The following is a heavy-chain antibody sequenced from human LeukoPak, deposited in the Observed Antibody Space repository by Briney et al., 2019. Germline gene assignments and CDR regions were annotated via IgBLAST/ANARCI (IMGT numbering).Heavy chain of an antibody. CDR3: ARGRVGGRSGTDY. J-gene: IGHJ4*01. D-gene: IGHD1-26*01. CDR2: VSSGSSTI. V-gene: IGHV3-48*04. CDR1: GFTFSSYS. Sequence: GGSLRLSCAASGFTFSSYSMNWVRQAPGKGLEWLSYVSSGSSTIYYADSVKGRFTISRDNAENSLYLQMNSLRAEDTAVYYCARGRVGGRSGTDYWGHGTLVTVSS.